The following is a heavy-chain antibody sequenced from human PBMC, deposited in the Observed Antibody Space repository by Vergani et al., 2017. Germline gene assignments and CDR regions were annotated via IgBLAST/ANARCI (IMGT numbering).Heavy chain of an antibody. D-gene: IGHD2-8*01. CDR2: IGSSGPYI. CDR3: ARDCTSGGCPDNDGMDA. J-gene: IGHJ6*02. Sequence: EVQLVESGGGLVKPGGSLRLSCAASGFTFSDFSMSWVRQAPGKGLEWVAFIGSSGPYINYADSVKGRFIISRDNTNNSLFLQLRSLRAEDAAVYYCARDCTSGGCPDNDGMDALGQGATVTVSS. V-gene: IGHV3-21*06. CDR1: GFTFSDFS.